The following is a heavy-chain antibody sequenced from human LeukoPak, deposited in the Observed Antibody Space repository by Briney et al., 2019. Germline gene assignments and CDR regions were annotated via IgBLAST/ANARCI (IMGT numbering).Heavy chain of an antibody. Sequence: SETLSLTCTVPGGSIGSYYWSWIRQPPGKGMEWIGYIYYSGSTNYSPSLKSRVTISVDTSKNQFSLKLSSVTAADTAVYYCARDKRLVTMVRGVMDYYYYGMDVWGQGTTVTVSS. D-gene: IGHD3-10*01. J-gene: IGHJ6*02. CDR1: GGSIGSYY. CDR2: IYYSGST. V-gene: IGHV4-59*01. CDR3: ARDKRLVTMVRGVMDYYYYGMDV.